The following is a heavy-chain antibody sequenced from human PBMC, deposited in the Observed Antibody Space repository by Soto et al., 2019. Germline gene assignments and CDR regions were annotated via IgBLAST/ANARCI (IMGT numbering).Heavy chain of an antibody. J-gene: IGHJ4*02. D-gene: IGHD5-12*01. V-gene: IGHV3-33*01. CDR3: ASLSTTADH. CDR2: IWNDGSKK. CDR1: GFTFSTYG. Sequence: QVQLVESGGGVVQPGRSLRLSCAASGFTFSTYGMNWVRQAPGKGLEWVAVIWNDGSKKYYADSVKGRFTISRDNSKNILYLQMNSLRAEDTAVYYCASLSTTADHWGQGTLVTVSS.